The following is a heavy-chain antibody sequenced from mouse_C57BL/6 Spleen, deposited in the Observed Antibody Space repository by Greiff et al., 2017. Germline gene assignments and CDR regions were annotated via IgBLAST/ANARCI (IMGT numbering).Heavy chain of an antibody. CDR3: TVWLRDYAMDY. D-gene: IGHD2-2*01. V-gene: IGHV6-3*01. CDR1: GFTFSNYW. J-gene: IGHJ4*01. CDR2: IRLKSDNYAT. Sequence: EVMLVESGGGLVQPGGSMKLSCVASGFTFSNYWMNWVRQSPEKGLEWVAQIRLKSDNYATHYAESVKGRFTISRDDSKSSVYLQMNNLRAEDTGIYYCTVWLRDYAMDYWGQGTSVTVSS.